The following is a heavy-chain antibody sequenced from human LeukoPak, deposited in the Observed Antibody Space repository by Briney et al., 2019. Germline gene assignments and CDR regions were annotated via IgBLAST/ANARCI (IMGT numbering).Heavy chain of an antibody. CDR2: INPNSGGT. D-gene: IGHD3-22*01. Sequence: ASVKVSCGTSGYTFIDYYIHWVRQAPGQGLEWMGRINPNSGGTNQEQKFQGRVTMTSDTSISTIYMELSSLRSDDTAVYYCARDWGYYRETSGYYLAFWGQGTLVTVSS. J-gene: IGHJ4*02. CDR3: ARDWGYYRETSGYYLAF. V-gene: IGHV1-2*06. CDR1: GYTFIDYY.